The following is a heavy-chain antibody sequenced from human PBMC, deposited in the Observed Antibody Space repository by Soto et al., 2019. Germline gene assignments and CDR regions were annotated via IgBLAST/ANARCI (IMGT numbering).Heavy chain of an antibody. CDR3: ARGCSGGSCYPLMDV. D-gene: IGHD2-15*01. CDR1: GGSISRSNW. CDR2: ISHSGNT. V-gene: IGHV4-4*02. J-gene: IGHJ6*02. Sequence: QVQLQESGPGLVKPSGTLSLTCAVSGGSISRSNWWSWVRQPPGKGLEWIGDISHSGNTNYNPSLKSGVTISGDKSKNQFSLKLSSVTAADTAVYYCARGCSGGSCYPLMDVWGRGTTVTVSS.